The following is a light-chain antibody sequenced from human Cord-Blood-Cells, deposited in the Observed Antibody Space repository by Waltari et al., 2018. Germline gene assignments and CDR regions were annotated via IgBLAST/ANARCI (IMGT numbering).Light chain of an antibody. V-gene: IGLV3-1*01. CDR2: QDS. CDR3: QAWDSSTVV. Sequence: YELTQPPSVSVSPGQTASIPCSGDKLGDKYACWYQQKPGQSPVLVIYQDSKRPSGIPERFSGSNSGNTATLTISGTQAMDEADYYCQAWDSSTVVFGGGTKLTVL. CDR1: KLGDKY. J-gene: IGLJ2*01.